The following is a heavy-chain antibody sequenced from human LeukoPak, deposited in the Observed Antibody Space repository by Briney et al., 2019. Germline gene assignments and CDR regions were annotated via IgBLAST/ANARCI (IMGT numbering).Heavy chain of an antibody. J-gene: IGHJ3*02. CDR3: ARVQVLLWFGEVPRTFDI. V-gene: IGHV4-38-2*01. CDR1: GYSISSGYD. CDR2: IYHSGST. Sequence: PSESLSLTCAVSGYSISSGYDWGWIRQPPGKGLEWIGSIYHSGSTYYNPSLKSRVTISVDTSKNQFSLKLSSVTAADTAVSYCARVQVLLWFGEVPRTFDIWGQGTMVTVSS. D-gene: IGHD3-10*01.